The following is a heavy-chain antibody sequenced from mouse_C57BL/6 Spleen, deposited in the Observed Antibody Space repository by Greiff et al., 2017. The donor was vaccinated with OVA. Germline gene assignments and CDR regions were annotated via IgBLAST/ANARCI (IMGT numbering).Heavy chain of an antibody. Sequence: EVQLVESGPELVKPGDSVKISCKASGYSFTGYFMNWVMQSHGKSLEWIGRINPYNGDTFYNQKFKGKATLTVDKSSSTAHMELRSLTSEDSAVYYCARDGLDYGSSDWYFDVWGTGTTVTVSS. J-gene: IGHJ1*03. CDR1: GYSFTGYF. CDR2: INPYNGDT. D-gene: IGHD1-1*01. V-gene: IGHV1-20*01. CDR3: ARDGLDYGSSDWYFDV.